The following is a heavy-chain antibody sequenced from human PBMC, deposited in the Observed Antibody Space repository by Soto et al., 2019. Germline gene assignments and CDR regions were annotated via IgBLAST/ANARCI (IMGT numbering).Heavy chain of an antibody. V-gene: IGHV4-34*01. Sequence: KTSETLSLTCVVYDGSLTEYHWSWVRQTPGKGLEWIGEVSHHGTSHYNPSLGSRVIMSFDTSKDQFSLTLQSVTAADTGIYYCARGQSAVDVFFPTPFPFGPWGPGTPVTVSS. D-gene: IGHD1-1*01. J-gene: IGHJ5*02. CDR3: ARGQSAVDVFFPTPFPFGP. CDR1: DGSLTEYH. CDR2: VSHHGTS.